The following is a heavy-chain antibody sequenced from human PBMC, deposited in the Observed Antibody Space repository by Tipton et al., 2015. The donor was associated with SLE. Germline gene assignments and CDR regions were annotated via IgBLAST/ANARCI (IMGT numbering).Heavy chain of an antibody. D-gene: IGHD3-10*01. J-gene: IGHJ3*02. V-gene: IGHV4-61*02. Sequence: LTCTVSGGSISSGSFYWSWIRQPAGKGLEWIGRFYSSGSTKYNPSLKSRVTISVDTSKNQFSLNLTSVTAADTAVYYCANSRVRGVFMADVFDIWCRGTRVTVSS. CDR1: GGSISSGSFY. CDR3: ANSRVRGVFMADVFDI. CDR2: FYSSGST.